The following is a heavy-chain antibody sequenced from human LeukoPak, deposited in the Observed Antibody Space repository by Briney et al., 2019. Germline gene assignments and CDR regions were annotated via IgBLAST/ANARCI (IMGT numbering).Heavy chain of an antibody. Sequence: PGGSLRLSCAASGFTFSSYGMHWVRQAPGKGLEGVAFIRYDGSNKYYADSVKGRFTISRDNSKNTLYLQMNSLRAEDTAVYYCAKEFKRYYDSSGYFDYWGQGTLVTVSS. CDR1: GFTFSSYG. CDR3: AKEFKRYYDSSGYFDY. J-gene: IGHJ4*02. D-gene: IGHD3-22*01. V-gene: IGHV3-30*02. CDR2: IRYDGSNK.